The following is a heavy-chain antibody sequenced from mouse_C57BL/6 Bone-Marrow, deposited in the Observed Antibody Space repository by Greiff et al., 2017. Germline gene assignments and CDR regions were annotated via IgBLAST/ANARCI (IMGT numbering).Heavy chain of an antibody. J-gene: IGHJ4*01. CDR1: GYTFTDYY. CDR2: IYPGSGNT. CDR3: ARADLRWVRRDAMDY. D-gene: IGHD2-2*01. V-gene: IGHV1-76*01. Sequence: QVQLQQSGAELVRPGASVKLSCKASGYTFTDYYINWVKQRPGQGLEWIARIYPGSGNTYYNEKFKGKATLTAEKSSSTAYMQLRSLTSEDSAVYVCARADLRWVRRDAMDYWGQGASVTVSS.